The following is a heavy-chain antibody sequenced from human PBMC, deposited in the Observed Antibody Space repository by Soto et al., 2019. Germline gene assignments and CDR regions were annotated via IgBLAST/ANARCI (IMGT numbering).Heavy chain of an antibody. CDR2: ISYDGSNK. D-gene: IGHD3-16*02. CDR3: ARDLIGYYFDY. V-gene: IGHV3-30-3*01. CDR1: GFTFSSYA. J-gene: IGHJ4*02. Sequence: PGGSLRLSCAASGFTFSSYAMHWVRQAPGKGLEWVAVISYDGSNKYYADSVKGRFTISRDNSKNTLYLQMNSLRAEDTALYYCARDLIGYYFDYWGQGTLVTVSS.